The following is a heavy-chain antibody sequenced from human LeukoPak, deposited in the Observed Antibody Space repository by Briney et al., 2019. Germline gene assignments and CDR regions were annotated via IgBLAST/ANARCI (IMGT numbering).Heavy chain of an antibody. CDR3: ASPVSGGFDY. V-gene: IGHV4-59*12. CDR2: IYYSGST. D-gene: IGHD3-10*01. CDR1: GDSMTYYY. J-gene: IGHJ4*02. Sequence: SETLSLTCTVSGDSMTYYYWSWIRQPPGKGLEWIGYIYYSGSTNYNPSLKSRVTISVDKSKNQFSLKLSSVTAADTAVYYCASPVSGGFDYWGQGTLVTVSS.